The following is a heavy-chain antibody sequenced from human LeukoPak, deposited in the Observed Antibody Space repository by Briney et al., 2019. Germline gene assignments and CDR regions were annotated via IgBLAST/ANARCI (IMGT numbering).Heavy chain of an antibody. CDR1: GPSVRGSY. D-gene: IGHD6-13*01. CDR3: TRDLTGTTWSENDY. J-gene: IGHJ4*02. Sequence: PGRCLRLSCVASGPSVRGSYMSCARQAPGKGLEWDSVIYSGDRTYYADSVKGRFTISRDTSKNTLYLQMNNLRADDTAMYYCTRDLTGTTWSENDYWGQGTLVTISS. V-gene: IGHV3-53*01. CDR2: IYSGDRT.